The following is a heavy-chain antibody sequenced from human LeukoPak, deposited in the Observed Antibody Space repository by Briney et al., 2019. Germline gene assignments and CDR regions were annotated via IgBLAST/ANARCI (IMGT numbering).Heavy chain of an antibody. CDR3: AVVGATGY. Sequence: PGGSLRLSCAASGFTFSSYAMHWVHQAPGKGLEWVAVISYDGSNKYYADSVKGRFTISRDNSKNTLYLQTNSLRAEDTAVYYCAVVGATGYWGQGTLVTVSS. CDR2: ISYDGSNK. CDR1: GFTFSSYA. V-gene: IGHV3-30-3*01. J-gene: IGHJ4*02. D-gene: IGHD1-26*01.